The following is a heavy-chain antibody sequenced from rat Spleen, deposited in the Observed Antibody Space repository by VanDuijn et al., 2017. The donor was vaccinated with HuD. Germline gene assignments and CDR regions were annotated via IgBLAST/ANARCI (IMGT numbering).Heavy chain of an antibody. J-gene: IGHJ3*01. CDR2: INSAGST. CDR3: ARQDNYVGFAY. CDR1: GHSISSGYR. Sequence: EVQLQESGPGLVKPSQSLSLTCSVTGHSISSGYRWNWIRKFPGNELEWMGYINSAGSTIYNPSLQSRISITRDTSRNHFFLQVNSVTTEDTATYYCARQDNYVGFAYWGQGTLVTVSS. V-gene: IGHV3-3*01. D-gene: IGHD1-10*01.